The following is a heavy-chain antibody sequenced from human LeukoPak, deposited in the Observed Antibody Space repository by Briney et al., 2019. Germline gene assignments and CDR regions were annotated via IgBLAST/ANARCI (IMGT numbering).Heavy chain of an antibody. V-gene: IGHV4-4*07. CDR1: GGSISSYY. Sequence: PSETLSLTCTVSGGSISSYYWSWIRQPAEKGLEWIGRIYTSGSTNYNPSLTSRVTMSVDTSKDQFSLKLSSMTAADTAVYYCARENTSGYHYWFDPWGQGTLVTVSS. CDR3: ARENTSGYHYWFDP. D-gene: IGHD3-22*01. J-gene: IGHJ5*02. CDR2: IYTSGST.